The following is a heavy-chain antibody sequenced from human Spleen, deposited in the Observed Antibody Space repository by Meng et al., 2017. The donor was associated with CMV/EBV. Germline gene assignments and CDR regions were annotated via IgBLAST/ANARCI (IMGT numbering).Heavy chain of an antibody. Sequence: GESLKISCAASGFTVSSNYMSWVRQAPGKGLEWVSVIYSGGSTYYADSVKGRFTISRDNSRNTLYLQMNSLRAEDTAVYYCAKDRIVGASYYFDYWGQGTLVTVSS. J-gene: IGHJ4*02. CDR2: IYSGGST. CDR3: AKDRIVGASYYFDY. D-gene: IGHD1-26*01. CDR1: GFTVSSNY. V-gene: IGHV3-53*01.